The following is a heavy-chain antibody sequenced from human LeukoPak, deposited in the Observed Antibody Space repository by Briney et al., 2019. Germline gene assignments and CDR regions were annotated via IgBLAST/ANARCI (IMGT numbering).Heavy chain of an antibody. D-gene: IGHD3-10*02. Sequence: GGSLRLSCAASGFTFSSYEMNWVRQAPGKGLEWVSYISSSGSTIYYTDSVKGRFTISRDNAKNSLYLQMNSLRAEDTAVYYCAELGTMIGGVWGKGTTVTISS. CDR1: GFTFSSYE. CDR2: ISSSGSTI. V-gene: IGHV3-48*03. CDR3: AELGTMIGGV. J-gene: IGHJ6*04.